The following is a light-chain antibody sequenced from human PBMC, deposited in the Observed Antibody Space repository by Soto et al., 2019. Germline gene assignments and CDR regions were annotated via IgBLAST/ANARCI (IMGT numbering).Light chain of an antibody. V-gene: IGKV1-27*01. CDR2: EAS. J-gene: IGKJ1*01. Sequence: DFQMTQSPSSLSASVGDRVTITCRASQDISDHLAWYQHKPGKVPNLLIYEASTLQSEDPSRFSGGGSGTDFTLTISSLQTEDVATYYCQKYDRTPRTFGQGTKVELK. CDR1: QDISDH. CDR3: QKYDRTPRT.